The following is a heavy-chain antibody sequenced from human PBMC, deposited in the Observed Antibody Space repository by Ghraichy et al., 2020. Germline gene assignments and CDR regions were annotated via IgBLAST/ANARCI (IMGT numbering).Heavy chain of an antibody. Sequence: SETLSLTCTVSGGSISSYYWSWIRQPPGKGLEWIGYIYYSGSTNYNPSLKSRVTISVDTSKNQFSLKLSSVTAADTAVYYCASYSSGWGVNYGWFDPWGQGTLVTVSS. CDR1: GGSISSYY. J-gene: IGHJ5*02. D-gene: IGHD6-19*01. CDR2: IYYSGST. CDR3: ASYSSGWGVNYGWFDP. V-gene: IGHV4-59*01.